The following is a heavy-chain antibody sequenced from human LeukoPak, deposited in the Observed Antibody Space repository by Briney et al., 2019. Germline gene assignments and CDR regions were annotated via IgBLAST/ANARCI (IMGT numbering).Heavy chain of an antibody. D-gene: IGHD1-7*01. J-gene: IGHJ2*01. V-gene: IGHV3-11*04. CDR3: ARDSAGTTYWYWYFDL. CDR1: GFTFSDYY. CDR2: ISSSGSTI. Sequence: GGSLRLSCAASGFTFSDYYMSWIRQAPGKGLEWVSYISSSGSTIYYADSVKGRFTISRDNAKNSLYLQMNSLRAEDTAVYYCARDSAGTTYWYWYFDLWGRGTPVTVSS.